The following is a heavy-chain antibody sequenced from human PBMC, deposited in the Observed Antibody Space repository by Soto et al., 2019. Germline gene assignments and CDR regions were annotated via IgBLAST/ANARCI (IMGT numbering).Heavy chain of an antibody. D-gene: IGHD1-26*01. CDR1: GYSFITNA. CDR3: ARGVGPTDSYNYGMEV. CDR2: IKPGTGTT. J-gene: IGHJ6*02. V-gene: IGHV1-3*01. Sequence: QGQLVQSGAELKKPGASVKVSCRTSGYSFITNAMHWVRQAPGQRLEWLGWIKPGTGTTKYSQKFQGRVNITRDTSASTAYLELSTLRSEDTAVYFCARGVGPTDSYNYGMEVWGQGTSVTVSS.